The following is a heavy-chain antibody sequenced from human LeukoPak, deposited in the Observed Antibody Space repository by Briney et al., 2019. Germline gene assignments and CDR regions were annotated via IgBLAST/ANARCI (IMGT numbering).Heavy chain of an antibody. D-gene: IGHD6-19*01. J-gene: IGHJ4*02. V-gene: IGHV3-33*01. CDR2: IWYDGSNK. CDR1: GFTFSSYD. Sequence: PGGSLRLSCAASGFTFSSYDVHWVRQAPGKGLEWVAVIWYDGSNKYYADSVKGRFTISRDNSKNTLYLQMNSLRAEDTAVYYCARVSTSSGWYGYFDYWGQGTLVTVSS. CDR3: ARVSTSSGWYGYFDY.